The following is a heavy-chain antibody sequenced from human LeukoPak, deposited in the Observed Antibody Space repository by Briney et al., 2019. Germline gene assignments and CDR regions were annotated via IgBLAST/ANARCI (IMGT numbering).Heavy chain of an antibody. Sequence: GGSLRLSCAASGFTFSSYAMSWVRQAPGKGLEWVSAISGSGGSTYYADSVKGRFTISRDNSKNTLYLRMNSLRAEDTAVYYCAKIMGAYCSGGSCYPDYWGQGTLVTVSS. CDR1: GFTFSSYA. D-gene: IGHD2-15*01. CDR2: ISGSGGST. CDR3: AKIMGAYCSGGSCYPDY. J-gene: IGHJ4*02. V-gene: IGHV3-23*01.